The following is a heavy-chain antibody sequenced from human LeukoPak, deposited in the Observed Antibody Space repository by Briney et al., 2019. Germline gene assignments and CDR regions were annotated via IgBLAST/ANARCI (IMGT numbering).Heavy chain of an antibody. CDR2: INPNSGGT. CDR3: ARGGTEAGSGDY. J-gene: IGHJ4*02. V-gene: IGHV1-2*06. CDR1: VYTFTAYY. Sequence: ASVKVSCKASVYTFTAYYIHWVRQAPGQGLEWMGRINPNSGGTDYAQKIQGRVTMTRDTYNSTAYMELSRLRSDDTAMYYCARGGTEAGSGDYWGQGTLVTVSS. D-gene: IGHD3-10*01.